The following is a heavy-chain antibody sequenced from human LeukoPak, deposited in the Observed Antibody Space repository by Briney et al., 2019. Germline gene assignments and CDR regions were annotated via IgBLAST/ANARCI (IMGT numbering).Heavy chain of an antibody. CDR2: IYSSGTT. CDR3: ARDEAAAGTLGFDY. D-gene: IGHD6-13*01. CDR1: GGSISSYY. Sequence: SETLSLTCTVSGGSISSYYWSWIRQPPGKGLQWIGYIYSSGTTNYNPSLESRVTISVDTSKNQFSLKLKSVTTADTAVYYCARDEAAAGTLGFDYWGQGTLVTVSS. V-gene: IGHV4-59*01. J-gene: IGHJ4*02.